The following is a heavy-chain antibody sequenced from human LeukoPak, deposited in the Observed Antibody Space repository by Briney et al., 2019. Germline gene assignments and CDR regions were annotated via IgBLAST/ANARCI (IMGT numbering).Heavy chain of an antibody. CDR3: AKVGAWELQRVFEN. CDR1: LFSLSSYC. D-gene: IGHD1-26*01. J-gene: IGHJ4*02. CDR2: INRDVREK. V-gene: IGHV3-7*01. Sequence: GGSLRLSCEVSLFSLSSYCMTLARHIPGDGLEWVANINRDVREKNYVESVKGRFTISRDKGRNSLYLQMDSLRVEDTAVYYCAKVGAWELQRVFENWGQGTLVTVSS.